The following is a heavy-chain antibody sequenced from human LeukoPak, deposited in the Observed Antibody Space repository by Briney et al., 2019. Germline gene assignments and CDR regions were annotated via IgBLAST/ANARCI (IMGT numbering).Heavy chain of an antibody. J-gene: IGHJ4*02. CDR3: ASNDFWSGIDY. Sequence: PPQTLSLTCTVSGGSISSGDYYWGWILQPPGKGLEWIGYIYYSGSTYYNPSLKSRVTISVDTSKNQFSLKLSSVTAADTAVYYCASNDFWSGIDYWGQGTLVTVSS. D-gene: IGHD3-3*01. CDR1: GGSISSGDYY. CDR2: IYYSGST. V-gene: IGHV4-30-4*01.